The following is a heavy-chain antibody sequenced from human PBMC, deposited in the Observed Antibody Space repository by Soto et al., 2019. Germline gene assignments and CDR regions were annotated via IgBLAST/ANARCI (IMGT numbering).Heavy chain of an antibody. CDR1: GYFFTSHY. CDR2: INPNNGDT. Sequence: ASVKVSCKTSGYFFTSHYIHWVRLAPGRGLERMGRINPNNGDTNSPQKFQGRVTMTSDTSISTAYMEMSGLRSDDTALYYCAREVTYGGGSFSLGLWGQGTLVTVSS. J-gene: IGHJ4*02. D-gene: IGHD3-10*01. CDR3: AREVTYGGGSFSLGL. V-gene: IGHV1-2*06.